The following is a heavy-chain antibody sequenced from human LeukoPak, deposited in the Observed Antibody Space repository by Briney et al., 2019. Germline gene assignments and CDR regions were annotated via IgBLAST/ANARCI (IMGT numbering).Heavy chain of an antibody. CDR2: IYHTGST. Sequence: SETLSLTCTVSGYSISSGYYSGWIRQPPGKGLEWIGSIYHTGSTYYTPSLKSRVTISVDTSKNQFSLKLSSVTAADTAVYYCARVYYGSGSYWSWFDPWGQGTLVTVSS. CDR1: GYSISSGYY. J-gene: IGHJ5*02. D-gene: IGHD3-10*01. CDR3: ARVYYGSGSYWSWFDP. V-gene: IGHV4-38-2*02.